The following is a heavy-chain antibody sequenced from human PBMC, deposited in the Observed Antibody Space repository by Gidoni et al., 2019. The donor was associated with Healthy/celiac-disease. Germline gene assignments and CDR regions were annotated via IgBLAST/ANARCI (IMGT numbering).Heavy chain of an antibody. CDR1: GYTCTGYY. J-gene: IGHJ6*02. CDR2: INPNSGGT. CDR3: ARVLGQWRAYYYYGMDV. Sequence: QVQLVQSGAEVKKPGASVKVSCKAAGYTCTGYYMHWVRQAPGQGLEWMGWINPNSGGTNFAQKFQGRVTMTRDTSISTAYMELSRLRSDDTAVYYCARVLGQWRAYYYYGMDVWGQGTTVTVSS. V-gene: IGHV1-2*02. D-gene: IGHD6-19*01.